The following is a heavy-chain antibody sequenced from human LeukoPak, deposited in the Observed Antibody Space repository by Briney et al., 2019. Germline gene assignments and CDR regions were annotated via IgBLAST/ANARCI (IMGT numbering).Heavy chain of an antibody. V-gene: IGHV3-21*01. J-gene: IGHJ4*02. D-gene: IGHD5-12*01. Sequence: GGSLRLSCAASGFTFSSYSMNWVRQAPGKGLEWVSSISSSSSYIYYADSVKGRFTISRDNAKNSLYLQMNSLRAEDTAVYYCAKGGYSGYDVDYWGQGTLVTVSS. CDR3: AKGGYSGYDVDY. CDR1: GFTFSSYS. CDR2: ISSSSSYI.